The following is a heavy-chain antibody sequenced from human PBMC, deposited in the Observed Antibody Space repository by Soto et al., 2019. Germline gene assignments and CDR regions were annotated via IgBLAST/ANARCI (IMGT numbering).Heavy chain of an antibody. Sequence: QVHLQESGPGLVKPSGTLSLTCGVSGGSISPINWWSWVRPTPGKGLEWIGEIYHTRTTDYNPSLKSRVTMSIDKSMNQFILNSTAVTAADTDLYYCARSPNIKAQTWLDPWGQGTWVTVSS. CDR3: ARSPNIKAQTWLDP. D-gene: IGHD2-15*01. CDR2: IYHTRTT. V-gene: IGHV4-4*02. J-gene: IGHJ5*02. CDR1: GGSISPINW.